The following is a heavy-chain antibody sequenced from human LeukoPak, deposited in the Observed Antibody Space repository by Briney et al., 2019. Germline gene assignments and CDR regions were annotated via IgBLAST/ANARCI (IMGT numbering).Heavy chain of an antibody. CDR1: GYTLTELS. D-gene: IGHD6-13*01. Sequence: ASVKVSCKVSGYTLTELSMHWVRQAPGKGLEWMGGFDPEDGETIYAQKFQGRVTMTEDTSTDTAYMELSSLRSEDTAVYYCARATAAAQRLEWFDPWGQGTLVTVSS. CDR3: ARATAAAQRLEWFDP. V-gene: IGHV1-24*01. J-gene: IGHJ5*02. CDR2: FDPEDGET.